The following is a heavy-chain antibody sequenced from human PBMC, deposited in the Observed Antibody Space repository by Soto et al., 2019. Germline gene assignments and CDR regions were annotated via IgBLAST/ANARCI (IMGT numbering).Heavy chain of an antibody. CDR2: IYHSGST. CDR3: VGGHSSSWYVVYFDY. Sequence: ASETLSLTCAVSGYSISSGYYWGWIRQPPGKGLEWIGSIYHSGSTYYNPSLKSRVTISVDTSKNQFSLKLSSVTAADTAVYYCVGGHSSSWYVVYFDYWGQGTLVTVSS. CDR1: GYSISSGYY. D-gene: IGHD6-13*01. J-gene: IGHJ4*02. V-gene: IGHV4-38-2*01.